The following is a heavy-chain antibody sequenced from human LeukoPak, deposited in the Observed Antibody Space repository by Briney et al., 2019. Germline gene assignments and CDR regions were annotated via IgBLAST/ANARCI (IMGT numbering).Heavy chain of an antibody. J-gene: IGHJ3*01. D-gene: IGHD3/OR15-3a*01. CDR3: ARNRTSYYGEIPFDV. CDR1: GGAISNFY. Sequence: SETLSLTCTASGGAISNFYWSWIRQSAGKGLEWIGQIYGSGGTNYNPSLKSRVTMSADKSKNQISLRLTSVTAADTAVYYCARNRTSYYGEIPFDVWGQGTMVTVSS. CDR2: IYGSGGT. V-gene: IGHV4-4*07.